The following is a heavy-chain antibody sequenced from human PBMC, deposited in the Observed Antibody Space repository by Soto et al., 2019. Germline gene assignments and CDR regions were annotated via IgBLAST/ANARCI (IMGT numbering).Heavy chain of an antibody. Sequence: PGGSLRLSCAASGFRFSNYAMHWVRQAPGKGLEWVAVVSNDGNNKYYADSVKGRFTISRDNSKNTLFLQMNSLRSEDTAVYFCARGYSSGWPLDYWGQGALVTVSS. V-gene: IGHV3-30-3*01. D-gene: IGHD6-19*01. J-gene: IGHJ4*02. CDR2: VSNDGNNK. CDR1: GFRFSNYA. CDR3: ARGYSSGWPLDY.